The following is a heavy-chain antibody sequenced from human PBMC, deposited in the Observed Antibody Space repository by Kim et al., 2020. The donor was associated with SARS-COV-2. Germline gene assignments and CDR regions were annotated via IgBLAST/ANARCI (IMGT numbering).Heavy chain of an antibody. CDR1: GFTFSSYA. CDR2: ISGSGGTT. V-gene: IGHV3-23*01. D-gene: IGHD2-21*02. CDR3: AKERPYGGNSASLDY. J-gene: IGHJ4*02. Sequence: GGSLRLSCAVSGFTFSSYAMSWVRQAPGKGLEWASGISGSGGTTYYADSVKGRFTISRDNSKNTLYLQMNSLRAEDTAVYYCAKERPYGGNSASLDYWGQGTLVTVSS.